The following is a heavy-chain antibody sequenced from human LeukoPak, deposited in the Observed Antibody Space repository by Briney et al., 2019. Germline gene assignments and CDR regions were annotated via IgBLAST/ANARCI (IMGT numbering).Heavy chain of an antibody. CDR2: MNPNSGNT. J-gene: IGHJ6*03. D-gene: IGHD6-19*01. Sequence: ASVKVSCKASGYTFTSYDINWVRQATGQGLEWMGWMNPNSGNTGYAQKFQGRVTMTRNTSISTAYMELSSLRSEDTAVYYCATSKSSGWEPYYYYYMDVWGKGTTVTVSS. CDR1: GYTFTSYD. V-gene: IGHV1-8*01. CDR3: ATSKSSGWEPYYYYYMDV.